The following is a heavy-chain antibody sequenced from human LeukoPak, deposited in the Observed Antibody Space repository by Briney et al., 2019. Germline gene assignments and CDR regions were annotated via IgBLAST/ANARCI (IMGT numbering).Heavy chain of an antibody. CDR1: GFTFSSYA. J-gene: IGHJ4*02. CDR3: TIRSPRGPLDY. D-gene: IGHD3-10*01. CDR2: IKSKTDGGTT. Sequence: GGSLRLSCAASGFTFSSYAMSWVRQAPGKGLEWVGRIKSKTDGGTTDYAAPVKGRFTISRDDSKNPLYLQMNSLKTEDTAVYYCTIRSPRGPLDYWGQGTLVTVSS. V-gene: IGHV3-15*01.